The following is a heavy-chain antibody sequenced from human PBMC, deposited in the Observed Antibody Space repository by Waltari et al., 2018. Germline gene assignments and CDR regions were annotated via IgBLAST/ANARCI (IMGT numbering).Heavy chain of an antibody. CDR2: IIPIFGTA. CDR3: ARGGYSRLGYYGMDV. D-gene: IGHD5-18*01. CDR1: GGTFSSYA. V-gene: IGHV1-69*13. Sequence: QVQLVQSGAEVKTPGSSVKVSCKASGGTFSSYAIRRVRQAPGQGLEWMGGIIPIFGTANYAQKFQGRVTITADESTSTAYMELSSLRSEDTAVYYCARGGYSRLGYYGMDVWGQGTTVTVSS. J-gene: IGHJ6*02.